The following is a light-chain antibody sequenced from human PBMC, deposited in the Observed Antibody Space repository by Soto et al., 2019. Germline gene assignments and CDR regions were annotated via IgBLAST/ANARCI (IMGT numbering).Light chain of an antibody. CDR1: SSDVGGYNY. Sequence: QSALTQPASVSGSPGQSITISCTGTSSDVGGYNYVFWYQQHPGKAPRLLIYDVSSRPSGVSDRFSGSKSGNTASLTISGLQAEDEADYYCCSFTSSSTRVFGGGTKLTVL. CDR2: DVS. V-gene: IGLV2-14*01. J-gene: IGLJ3*02. CDR3: CSFTSSSTRV.